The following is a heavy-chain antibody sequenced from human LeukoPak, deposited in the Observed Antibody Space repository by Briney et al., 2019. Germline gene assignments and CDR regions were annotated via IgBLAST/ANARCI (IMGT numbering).Heavy chain of an antibody. Sequence: ASVKVSCKASGYTFTSYGISWVRQAPGQGLEWMGWISAYNGNTNYAQKLQGRVTMTEDTSTDTAYMEMSSLRSEDTAVYYCATPRGRYYSGMDVWGQGTTVTVSS. CDR2: ISAYNGNT. CDR1: GYTFTSYG. J-gene: IGHJ6*02. D-gene: IGHD3-10*01. V-gene: IGHV1-18*01. CDR3: ATPRGRYYSGMDV.